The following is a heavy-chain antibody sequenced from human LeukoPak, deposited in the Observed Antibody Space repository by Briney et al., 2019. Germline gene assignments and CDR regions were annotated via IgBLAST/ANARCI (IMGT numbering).Heavy chain of an antibody. CDR1: GGSFSGYY. V-gene: IGHV4-34*01. D-gene: IGHD5-24*01. CDR3: ARGRERDGYPTNFDY. J-gene: IGHJ4*02. CDR2: INHSGST. Sequence: SETLSLTCAVYGGSFSGYYWSWIRQPPGKGLEWIGEINHSGSTNYNPSLKSRVTISVDTYKNQFSLKLSSVTAADTAVYYCARGRERDGYPTNFDYWGQGTLVTVSS.